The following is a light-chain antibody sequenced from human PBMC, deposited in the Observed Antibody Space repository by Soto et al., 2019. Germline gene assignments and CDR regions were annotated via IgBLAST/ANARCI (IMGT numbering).Light chain of an antibody. CDR3: QQYEKWPPLT. Sequence: EIVLTQSPGTLSLSPGERATLSCRASQSVSSSSYLAWYQQKPGQAPRLLIYGASSRATGIPDRFSGSGSATDFTLTISRLEPEDFAVYYCQQYEKWPPLTFGGGTKVEI. V-gene: IGKV3-20*01. J-gene: IGKJ4*01. CDR2: GAS. CDR1: QSVSSSSY.